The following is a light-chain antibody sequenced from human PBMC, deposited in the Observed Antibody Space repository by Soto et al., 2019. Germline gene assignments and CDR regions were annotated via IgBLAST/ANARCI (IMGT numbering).Light chain of an antibody. J-gene: IGLJ1*01. V-gene: IGLV1-51*01. Sequence: QSALTQPPSVSAAPGQRVTISCSGSSSNIGGNSVSWYQQLPGTAPKLLIYDDDKRPSGIPDRFSGSKSGTSATLGITGLQAEDEGDYYCQSYDSTLSARYVFGTGTKVTVL. CDR3: QSYDSTLSARYV. CDR2: DDD. CDR1: SSNIGGNS.